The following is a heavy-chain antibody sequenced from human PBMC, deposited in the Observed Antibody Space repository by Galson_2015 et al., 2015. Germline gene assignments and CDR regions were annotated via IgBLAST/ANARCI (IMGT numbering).Heavy chain of an antibody. D-gene: IGHD1-1*01. CDR2: IIPIFGTA. Sequence: SVKVSCKASGGTFSSYAISWVRQAPGQGLEWMEGIIPIFGTANYAQKFQGRVTITADESTSTAYMELSSLRSEDTAVYYCAREPGPDYYYYGMDVWGQGTTVTVSS. J-gene: IGHJ6*02. CDR1: GGTFSSYA. V-gene: IGHV1-69*13. CDR3: AREPGPDYYYYGMDV.